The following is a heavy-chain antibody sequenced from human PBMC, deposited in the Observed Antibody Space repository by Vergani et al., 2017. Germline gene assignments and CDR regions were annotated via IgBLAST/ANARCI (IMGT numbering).Heavy chain of an antibody. CDR1: GFSLNTTGMC. V-gene: IGHV2-70*01. CDR2: IDWDDDK. D-gene: IGHD3-10*01. J-gene: IGHJ4*02. CDR3: ARIGDYYGSGSFDD. Sequence: QVTLRESGPALVKPTQTLTLTCTFSGFSLNTTGMCVNWIRQPPGKALEWLALIDWDDDKYYSASLETRLTISKDTSKNQVVLKMTNMDPVDPATYYCARIGDYYGSGSFDDWCQGTLVTVSS.